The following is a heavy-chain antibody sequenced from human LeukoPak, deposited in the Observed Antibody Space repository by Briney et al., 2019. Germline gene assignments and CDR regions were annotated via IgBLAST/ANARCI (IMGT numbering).Heavy chain of an antibody. J-gene: IGHJ4*02. V-gene: IGHV1-8*01. CDR2: MNPNSGNT. CDR1: GYTFTSYD. D-gene: IGHD2-2*01. Sequence: ASVKVSCKASGYTFTSYDINWVRQATGQGLEWMGWMNPNSGNTGYAQKFQGRVTMARYTSISTAYMEPSSLRSEDTAVYYCATRYCSSTSCPDYWGQGTLVTVSS. CDR3: ATRYCSSTSCPDY.